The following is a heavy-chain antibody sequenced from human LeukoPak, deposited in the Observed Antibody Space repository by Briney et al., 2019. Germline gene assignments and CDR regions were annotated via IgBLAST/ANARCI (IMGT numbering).Heavy chain of an antibody. D-gene: IGHD6-13*01. Sequence: PSETLSLTCAVYGGSFSGYYWTWIRQPPGKGLDGIGEINHSGSTNYNPSLKSRVTISVDTSKNQFSLKLSSVTAADTAVYYCARGPRIAAAGTSWFDPWGQGTLVTVSS. CDR3: ARGPRIAAAGTSWFDP. CDR1: GGSFSGYY. CDR2: INHSGST. J-gene: IGHJ5*02. V-gene: IGHV4-34*01.